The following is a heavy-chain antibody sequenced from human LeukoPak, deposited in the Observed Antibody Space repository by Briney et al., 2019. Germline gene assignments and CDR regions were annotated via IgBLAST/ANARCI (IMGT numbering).Heavy chain of an antibody. D-gene: IGHD1-26*01. CDR1: GFTFSNYW. J-gene: IGHJ4*02. CDR2: IKQDGSEK. Sequence: GGSLRLSCAASGFTFSNYWMSWVRQAPGKGLEWVANIKQDGSEKYYVDSVKGRFTISRDNAKNSLYLQMNSLRAEDTAMYYCARGYYDFDYWGQGTLVTISS. V-gene: IGHV3-7*01. CDR3: ARGYYDFDY.